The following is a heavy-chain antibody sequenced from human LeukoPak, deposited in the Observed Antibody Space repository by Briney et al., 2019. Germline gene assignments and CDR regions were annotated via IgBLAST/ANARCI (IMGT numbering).Heavy chain of an antibody. J-gene: IGHJ4*02. D-gene: IGHD3-22*01. CDR3: AREYYYDSSPSGY. CDR2: IIAYNGNT. CDR1: VYTFTIYG. Sequence: AAVSVSFTASVYTFTIYGISWVRQAPGQGGEWMGWIIAYNGNTNYAQKLQGRVTMTTDTSTSTAYMELRSLRSDDTAVYYCAREYYYDSSPSGYWGQGTLVTVSS. V-gene: IGHV1-18*01.